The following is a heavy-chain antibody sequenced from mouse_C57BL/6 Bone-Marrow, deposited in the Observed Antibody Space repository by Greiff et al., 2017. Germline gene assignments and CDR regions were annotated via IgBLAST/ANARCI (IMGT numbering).Heavy chain of an antibody. CDR2: INPNYGTT. V-gene: IGHV1-39*01. Sequence: EVKLVESGPELVKPGASVKISCKASGYSFTDYNMNWVKQSNGKSLEWIGVINPNYGTTSYNQKFKGKATLTVDQSSSTAYMQLNSLTSEDSAVYYCARSGGYGSSFSWFAYWGQGTLVTVSA. J-gene: IGHJ3*01. CDR1: GYSFTDYN. CDR3: ARSGGYGSSFSWFAY. D-gene: IGHD1-1*01.